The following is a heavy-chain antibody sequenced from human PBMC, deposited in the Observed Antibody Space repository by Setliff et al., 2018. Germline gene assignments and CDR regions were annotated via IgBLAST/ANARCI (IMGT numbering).Heavy chain of an antibody. CDR2: INHRGST. Sequence: ASETLSLTCAACGGTFSDYHWTWIRQSPEKGLEWIGEINHRGSTNYNPSLKSRVTISIDTSKDQFSLKLISMTAADTAVYYCARGRNIAARLLDSWGQGTLVTSPQ. J-gene: IGHJ4*02. V-gene: IGHV4-34*01. CDR3: ARGRNIAARLLDS. D-gene: IGHD6-6*01. CDR1: GGTFSDYH.